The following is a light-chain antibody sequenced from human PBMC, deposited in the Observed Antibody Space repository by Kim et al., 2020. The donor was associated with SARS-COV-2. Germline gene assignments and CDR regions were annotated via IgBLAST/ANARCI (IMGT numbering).Light chain of an antibody. CDR2: YDN. Sequence: SYELTQPPSVSVAPGKTATITCGGNNIGAKSVHWYQQRPGQAPVLVIYYDNDRPSGIPERFSGSNSGNTATLTISRVEAGDEADYYCQVWDSSSDHRVFGGGTQLTVL. CDR1: NIGAKS. V-gene: IGLV3-21*04. J-gene: IGLJ3*02. CDR3: QVWDSSSDHRV.